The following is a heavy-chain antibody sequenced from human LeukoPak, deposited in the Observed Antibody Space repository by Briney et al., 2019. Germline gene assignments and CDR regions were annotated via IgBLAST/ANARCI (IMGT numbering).Heavy chain of an antibody. D-gene: IGHD6-19*01. J-gene: IGHJ4*02. CDR1: GFTFSSYS. V-gene: IGHV3-21*05. Sequence: GGSLRLSCAASGFTFSSYSMNWVRQAPGKGLEWVSYISSSSSYIYYADSVKGRFTISRDNAKNSLYLQMNSLRAEDTAVYCCARAGGGGWSIDYWGQGTLVTVSS. CDR3: ARAGGGGWSIDY. CDR2: ISSSSSYI.